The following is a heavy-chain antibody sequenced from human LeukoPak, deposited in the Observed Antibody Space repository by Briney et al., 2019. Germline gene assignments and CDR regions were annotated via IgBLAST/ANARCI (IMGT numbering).Heavy chain of an antibody. J-gene: IGHJ4*02. CDR1: GFTFSSYE. V-gene: IGHV3-48*03. CDR2: ISSSGSNI. CDR3: TTSDINYRPFDN. Sequence: GGSLRLSCAASGFTFSSYEMNWVRQAPGKGLEWVSYISSSGSNIYYADSVKGRFTISRDNAKNSLFLQVSSLRAEDTAVYYCTTSDINYRPFDNWGQGTLVTVSS. D-gene: IGHD4-11*01.